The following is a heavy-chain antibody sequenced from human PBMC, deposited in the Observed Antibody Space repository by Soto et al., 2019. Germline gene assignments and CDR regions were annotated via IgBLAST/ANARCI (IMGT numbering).Heavy chain of an antibody. CDR3: AKLYWNPRYFDY. J-gene: IGHJ4*02. CDR2: ITDSGGST. V-gene: IGHV3-23*01. CDR1: GFTFSSVA. Sequence: EVQLLESGGGLLQPGGSLRLSCAAYGFTFSSVAMAWVRQAPGKGLEWVSSITDSGGSTDYADSVKGRFTISRDNSRNTLYLQMNSLRADDTAVYYCAKLYWNPRYFDYWGQGTRVTISS. D-gene: IGHD1-1*01.